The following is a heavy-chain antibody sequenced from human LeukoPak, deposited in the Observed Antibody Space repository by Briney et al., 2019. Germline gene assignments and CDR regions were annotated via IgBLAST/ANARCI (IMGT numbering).Heavy chain of an antibody. CDR1: GFTFDDYD. CDR2: ISSSSSYI. CDR3: ATNSRFMITFGGVPYYMDV. D-gene: IGHD3-16*01. Sequence: GGSLRLSCAASGFTFDDYDLNWVRQAPGKGLEWVSSISSSSSYIYYADSVKGRFTISRDNAKNSLYLQMNSLRAEDTAVYYCATNSRFMITFGGVPYYMDVWGKGTTVTVSS. V-gene: IGHV3-21*01. J-gene: IGHJ6*03.